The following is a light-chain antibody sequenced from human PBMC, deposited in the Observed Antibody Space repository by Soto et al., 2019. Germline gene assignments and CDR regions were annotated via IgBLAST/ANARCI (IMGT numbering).Light chain of an antibody. J-gene: IGKJ4*01. Sequence: DIVMTQSPLSLPVTPGEPASISCRSSQSLLHSNGYYYLDSYLQKPGQSAQVLISLGSNRASGVRDRFSGSGSGTDFTLTISRVEAVDVGVYYCMQSIQTPLTFGGGTKVEIK. CDR1: QSLLHSNGYYY. CDR2: LGS. V-gene: IGKV2-28*01. CDR3: MQSIQTPLT.